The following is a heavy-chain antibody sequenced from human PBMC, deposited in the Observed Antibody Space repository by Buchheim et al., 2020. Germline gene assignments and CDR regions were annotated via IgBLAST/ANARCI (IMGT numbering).Heavy chain of an antibody. CDR3: ARSITIFGVVIEGGDWFDP. D-gene: IGHD3-3*01. CDR1: SGSIGSGNW. CDR2: IYHSGST. Sequence: QVQLQESGPGLVKPSGTLSLTCAVSSGSIGSGNWWSWVRQPPGKGLEWIGEIYHSGSTNFNASLKSRVSMSMDKSKNQFSLKLSSVTAADTAVYYCARSITIFGVVIEGGDWFDPWGQGTL. J-gene: IGHJ5*02. V-gene: IGHV4-4*02.